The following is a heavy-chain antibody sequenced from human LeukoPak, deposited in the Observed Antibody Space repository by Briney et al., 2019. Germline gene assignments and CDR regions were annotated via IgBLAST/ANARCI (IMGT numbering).Heavy chain of an antibody. V-gene: IGHV3-20*04. J-gene: IGHJ3*02. Sequence: GGSLRLSCAASGFTFSSYSMNWVRQAPGKGLEWVSGINWNGGSTGYADSVKGRFTISRDNAKNSLYLQMNSLRAEDTALYYCARANRITMVGAFDIWGQGTMVTVSS. CDR3: ARANRITMVGAFDI. D-gene: IGHD3-10*01. CDR2: INWNGGST. CDR1: GFTFSSYS.